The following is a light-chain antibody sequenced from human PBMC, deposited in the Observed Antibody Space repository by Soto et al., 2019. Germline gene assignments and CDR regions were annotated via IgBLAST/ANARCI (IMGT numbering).Light chain of an antibody. J-gene: IGKJ5*01. CDR3: QQYKSWPRIT. CDR2: GAS. CDR1: QGVPSR. Sequence: EIVMTQSPATLYASPGEGVTLSCRASQGVPSRIAWYQHKPGQAPRLLIYGASTRATGVPDRFSGTGSGTDFTLTISSLKSEDYAIYYCQQYKSWPRITFGQGTRLEIK. V-gene: IGKV3-15*01.